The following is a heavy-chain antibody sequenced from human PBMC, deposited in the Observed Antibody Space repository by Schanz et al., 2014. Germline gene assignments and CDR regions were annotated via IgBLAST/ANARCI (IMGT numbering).Heavy chain of an antibody. J-gene: IGHJ4*02. V-gene: IGHV3-23*01. D-gene: IGHD5-12*01. CDR3: ARKVVATIGGYYDN. Sequence: EVHLLESGGGLVQPGGSLRLSCAASGFSFGTYAMSWVRQAPGKGLLWVSSISGTGGDDTYYADSVKGRFTISRDNAENTLFLQMNSLRAEDTAVYDGARKVVATIGGYYDNWGQGTLVIVSS. CDR1: GFSFGTYA. CDR2: ISGTGGDDT.